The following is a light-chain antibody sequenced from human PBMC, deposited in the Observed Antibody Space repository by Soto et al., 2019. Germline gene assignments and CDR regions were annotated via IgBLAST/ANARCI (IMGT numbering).Light chain of an antibody. CDR1: QFLSSY. CDR2: GAS. Sequence: EVVLTQSPVTLSLSPGERASPSCRASQFLSSYLAWYQQIPGQPPRLLIYGASTRATGIPARFSGSGSGTDFTLTISSLEPEDFAVYYCQQRSDWITFGQGTRLEI. CDR3: QQRSDWIT. J-gene: IGKJ5*01. V-gene: IGKV3-11*01.